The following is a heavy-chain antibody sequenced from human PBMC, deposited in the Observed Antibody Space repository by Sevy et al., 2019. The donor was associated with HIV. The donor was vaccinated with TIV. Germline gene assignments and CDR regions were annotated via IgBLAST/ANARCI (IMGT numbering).Heavy chain of an antibody. CDR1: GFTVSGNY. J-gene: IGHJ2*01. CDR2: IFSGGNT. D-gene: IGHD3-22*01. Sequence: GGSLRLSCAASGFTVSGNYMSWVRQAPGKGLEWVSGIFSGGNTHFADSVKGRFTISRDNSKNTLSLQMNSLSAEDTAVYYCARAVVDYSDSSAWDWYFDLWGRGTLVTVSS. CDR3: ARAVVDYSDSSAWDWYFDL. V-gene: IGHV3-66*01.